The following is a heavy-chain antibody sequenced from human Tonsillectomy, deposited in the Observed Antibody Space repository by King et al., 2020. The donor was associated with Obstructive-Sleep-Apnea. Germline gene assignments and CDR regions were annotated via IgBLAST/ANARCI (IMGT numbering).Heavy chain of an antibody. V-gene: IGHV4-39*07. CDR3: ARDPYSSGWYWYFDL. Sequence: QLQESGPGLVKPSETLSLSCTVSGVSIRSSNYYWGWIRQPPGKGLEWIWNIYYSGSTDYNPSLKCRVTISVDTSKNQFSLTVSSVTAADTAVYYCARDPYSSGWYWYFDLWGRGTLVTVSS. CDR1: GVSIRSSNYY. D-gene: IGHD6-19*01. CDR2: IYYSGST. J-gene: IGHJ2*01.